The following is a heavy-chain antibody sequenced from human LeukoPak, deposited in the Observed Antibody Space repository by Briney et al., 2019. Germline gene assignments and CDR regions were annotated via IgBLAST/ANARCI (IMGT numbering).Heavy chain of an antibody. CDR3: ARAYTHTAMDY. D-gene: IGHD5-18*01. J-gene: IGHJ4*02. Sequence: GGSLRLSCAASGFTFSSYAMHWVRQAPGKGLEWVAVISYDGSNKYYADSVKGRFTISRDNSKNTLYLQMNSLRAEDTAVYYCARAYTHTAMDYWGQGTLVTVSS. CDR2: ISYDGSNK. CDR1: GFTFSSYA. V-gene: IGHV3-30*04.